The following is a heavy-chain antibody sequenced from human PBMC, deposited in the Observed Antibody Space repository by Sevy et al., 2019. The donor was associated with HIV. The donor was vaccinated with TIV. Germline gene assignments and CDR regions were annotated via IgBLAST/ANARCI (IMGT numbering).Heavy chain of an antibody. V-gene: IGHV3-66*02. Sequence: GGSLRLSCAISGFTVNDKYIIWVRQAPGKGLEWVSVCFSSGSTYYADSAKGRFTISRANSKNTADLQMNSVRAEATAVYYCVSVFLSYRSGWSYFDYWGQGTLVTVSS. CDR1: GFTVNDKY. J-gene: IGHJ4*02. CDR3: VSVFLSYRSGWSYFDY. CDR2: CFSSGST. D-gene: IGHD6-19*01.